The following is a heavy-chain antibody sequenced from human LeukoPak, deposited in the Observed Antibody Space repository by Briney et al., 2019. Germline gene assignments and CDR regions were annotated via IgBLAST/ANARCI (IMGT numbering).Heavy chain of an antibody. J-gene: IGHJ3*02. Sequence: SETLSLTCTVSGGSISSGGYYWSWIRQPPGKGLEWIGYIYHSGSTYYNPSLKSRVTISVDTSKNQFSLKLSSVTAADTAVYYCARDLDSTAFDIWGQGTMVTVSS. V-gene: IGHV4-30-2*01. D-gene: IGHD3-22*01. CDR3: ARDLDSTAFDI. CDR2: IYHSGST. CDR1: GGSISSGGYY.